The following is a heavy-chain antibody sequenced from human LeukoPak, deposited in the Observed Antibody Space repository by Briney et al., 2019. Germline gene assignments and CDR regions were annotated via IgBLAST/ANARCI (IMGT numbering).Heavy chain of an antibody. J-gene: IGHJ4*02. CDR1: EFDFSSHA. CDR2: ISISGSKT. CDR3: AREHYDFWSGYSFFGY. D-gene: IGHD3-3*01. Sequence: PGGSLRLSCAASEFDFSSHAMTWVRQAPGKGLEWVSAISISGSKTYYADSVKGRFTISRDNSKNTLYLQMNSLRAEDTAVYYCAREHYDFWSGYSFFGYWGQGTLVTVSS. V-gene: IGHV3-23*01.